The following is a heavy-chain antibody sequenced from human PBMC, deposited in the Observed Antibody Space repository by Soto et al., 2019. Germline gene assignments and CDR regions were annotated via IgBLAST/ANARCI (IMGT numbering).Heavy chain of an antibody. CDR1: GFTFSSYA. Sequence: GGSLRLSCAASGFTFSSYAMSWVRQAPGKGLEWVSAISGSGGSTYYADSVKGRFTISRDNSKNTLYLQMNSLRAEDTAVYYCAKVAPTVTTWDYYYGMDVWGQGTTVTVSS. CDR3: AKVAPTVTTWDYYYGMDV. J-gene: IGHJ6*02. D-gene: IGHD4-17*01. CDR2: ISGSGGST. V-gene: IGHV3-23*01.